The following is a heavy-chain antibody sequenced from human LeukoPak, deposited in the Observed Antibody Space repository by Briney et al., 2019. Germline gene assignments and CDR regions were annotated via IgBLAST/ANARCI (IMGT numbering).Heavy chain of an antibody. CDR1: GGSISSSNW. CDR3: ARHVDGYYYYGMDV. Sequence: PSETLSLTCAVSGGSISSSNWWSWVRQPPGKGLEWIGEINHSGSTNYNPSLKSRVTISADTSKNQFSLKLSSVTAADTAVYYCARHVDGYYYYGMDVWGQGTTVTVSS. CDR2: INHSGST. D-gene: IGHD2-15*01. J-gene: IGHJ6*02. V-gene: IGHV4-4*02.